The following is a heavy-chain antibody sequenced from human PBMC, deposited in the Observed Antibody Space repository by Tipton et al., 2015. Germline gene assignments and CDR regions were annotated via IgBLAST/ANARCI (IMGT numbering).Heavy chain of an antibody. D-gene: IGHD3-10*01. J-gene: IGHJ3*02. CDR1: GGSISRYY. V-gene: IGHV4-59*07. CDR3: ARSKFGEFFLVAFDI. CDR2: IYYSGST. Sequence: TLSLTCTVSGGSISRYYWSWIRQPPGKGLEWIGYIYYSGSTNYNPSLRGRVAMSMDTSKSQFSLRLSSVTAADMAVYYCARSKFGEFFLVAFDIWGQGTMVTVSS.